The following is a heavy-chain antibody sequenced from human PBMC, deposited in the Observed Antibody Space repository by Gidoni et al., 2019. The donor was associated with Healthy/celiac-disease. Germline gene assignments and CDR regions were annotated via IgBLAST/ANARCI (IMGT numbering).Heavy chain of an antibody. CDR3: ARHGIYDSSGYRGYIDY. D-gene: IGHD3-22*01. CDR2: IYYSGST. Sequence: QLQLQESGPGLVKPSETLSLTCTVSGGSISSSSYYWGWIRQPPGKGLEWIGSIYYSGSTYYNPSLKSRVTISVDTSKNQFSLKLSSVTAADTAVYYCARHGIYDSSGYRGYIDYWGQGTLVTVSS. J-gene: IGHJ4*02. CDR1: GGSISSSSYY. V-gene: IGHV4-39*01.